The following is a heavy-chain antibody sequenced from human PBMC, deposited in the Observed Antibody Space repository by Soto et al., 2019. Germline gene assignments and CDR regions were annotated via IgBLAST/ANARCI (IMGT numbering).Heavy chain of an antibody. J-gene: IGHJ5*02. CDR2: ISSSSSYI. V-gene: IGHV3-21*01. CDR3: ARGVGELNCFDP. D-gene: IGHD3-10*01. CDR1: GFTCSSYS. Sequence: GGSLRLSCAASGFTCSSYSMNWVRQAPGKGLEWVSSISSSSSYIYYADSVKGRFTISRDNAKNSLYLQMNSLRAEDTAVYYCARGVGELNCFDPWGQGTLVTVSS.